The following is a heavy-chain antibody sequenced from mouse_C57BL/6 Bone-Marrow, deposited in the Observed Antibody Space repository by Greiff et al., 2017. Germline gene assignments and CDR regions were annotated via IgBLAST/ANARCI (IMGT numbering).Heavy chain of an antibody. V-gene: IGHV1-81*01. CDR3: ARYSNYVNYAMDY. CDR1: GYTFTSYG. CDR2: IYPRSGNT. J-gene: IGHJ4*01. Sequence: QVQLQPSGAELARPGASVKLSCKASGYTFTSYGISWVKQRTGQGLEWIGEIYPRSGNTYYNEKFKGKATLTADKSSSTAYMELRSLTSEDSAVYICARYSNYVNYAMDYWGQGTSVTVSS. D-gene: IGHD2-5*01.